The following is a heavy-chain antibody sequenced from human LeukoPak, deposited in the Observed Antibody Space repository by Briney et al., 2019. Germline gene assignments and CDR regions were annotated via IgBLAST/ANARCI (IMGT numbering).Heavy chain of an antibody. CDR2: INHSGST. Sequence: PSETLSLTCAVYGGSFSGYYWSWIRQPPGKGLEWIGEINHSGSTNYNPSLKSLVTISVDTSKNQFSLKLSSVTAADTAVYYCARPARKVVVVAGWFDPWGQGTLVTVSS. CDR1: GGSFSGYY. CDR3: ARPARKVVVVAGWFDP. D-gene: IGHD2-15*01. V-gene: IGHV4-34*01. J-gene: IGHJ5*02.